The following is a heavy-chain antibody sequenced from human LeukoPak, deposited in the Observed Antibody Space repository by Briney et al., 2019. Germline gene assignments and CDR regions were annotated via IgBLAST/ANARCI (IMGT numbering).Heavy chain of an antibody. CDR1: GGSISSYY. Sequence: PSETLSLTCTVSGGSISSYYWSWIRQPAGKGLEWIGRIYTSGSTNYNPSLKSRVTMSVDTSKNQFSLKLSSVTAADTAVYFCARDSVNCSTTSCSDYLDYWGQGTLVTVSS. V-gene: IGHV4-4*07. J-gene: IGHJ4*02. CDR3: ARDSVNCSTTSCSDYLDY. D-gene: IGHD2-2*01. CDR2: IYTSGST.